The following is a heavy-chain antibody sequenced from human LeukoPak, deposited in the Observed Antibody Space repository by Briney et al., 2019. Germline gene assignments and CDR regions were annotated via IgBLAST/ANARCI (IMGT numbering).Heavy chain of an antibody. Sequence: ASVKVSCKASGYTFTSYGISWVRQAPGQGLEWMGWISAYNGNTNYAQKLQDRVTMTTDTSTSTAYMELRSLRSDDTAVYYCARDSLYCSSTSCYAGEMAFDYWGQGTLVTVSS. J-gene: IGHJ4*02. D-gene: IGHD2-2*01. CDR1: GYTFTSYG. CDR3: ARDSLYCSSTSCYAGEMAFDY. V-gene: IGHV1-18*01. CDR2: ISAYNGNT.